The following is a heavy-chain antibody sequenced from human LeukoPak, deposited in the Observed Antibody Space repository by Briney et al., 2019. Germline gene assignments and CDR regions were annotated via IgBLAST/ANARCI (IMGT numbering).Heavy chain of an antibody. CDR3: VRDQAKIGGGYYMDV. V-gene: IGHV3-48*03. D-gene: IGHD1-26*01. Sequence: GGSLRLSCAASGFIFRTYAMNWVRQAPGKGLEWVSYISNSGSSIYYADSVKGRFTISRDNAKNSLYLQMNSLRAEDTAVYYCVRDQAKIGGGYYMDVWGKGTTVTVSS. J-gene: IGHJ6*03. CDR2: ISNSGSSI. CDR1: GFIFRTYA.